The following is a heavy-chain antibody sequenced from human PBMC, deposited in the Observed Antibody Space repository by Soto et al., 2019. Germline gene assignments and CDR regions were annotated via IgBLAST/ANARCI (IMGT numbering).Heavy chain of an antibody. V-gene: IGHV2-70*13. Sequence: SGPTLVNPTQTLTLTCTFSGFSLSSSGMCVSWIRQPPGKALEWLAMIDWADNKYYSTSLKTRLTISKDTSRNQVVLTMANMAPVDTATYHCARAPAGHSVGAIIAPFYLDYWGQGTLVTVSS. CDR1: GFSLSSSGMC. D-gene: IGHD2-2*01. CDR2: IDWADNK. J-gene: IGHJ4*02. CDR3: ARAPAGHSVGAIIAPFYLDY.